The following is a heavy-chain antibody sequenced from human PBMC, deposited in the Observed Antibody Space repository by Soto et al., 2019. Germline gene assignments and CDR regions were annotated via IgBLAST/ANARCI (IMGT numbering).Heavy chain of an antibody. Sequence: PGGSLRLSCAASGFTFSSYAMSWVRQAPGKGLEWVSAISGSGGSTYYADSVKGRFTISRDNSKNTLYLQMNSLRAEDTAVYYCAKDGVLRYFDWLSPYYYYGMDVWGQGTTVTVSS. J-gene: IGHJ6*02. D-gene: IGHD3-9*01. CDR1: GFTFSSYA. CDR3: AKDGVLRYFDWLSPYYYYGMDV. V-gene: IGHV3-23*01. CDR2: ISGSGGST.